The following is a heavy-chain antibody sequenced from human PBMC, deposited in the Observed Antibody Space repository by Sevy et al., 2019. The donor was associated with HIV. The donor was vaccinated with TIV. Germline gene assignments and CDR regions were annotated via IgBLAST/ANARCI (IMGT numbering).Heavy chain of an antibody. D-gene: IGHD4-17*01. CDR1: GYTFTSYG. CDR3: ARDIGYGAQSPFSVYYYYGMDV. J-gene: IGHJ6*02. V-gene: IGHV1-18*01. Sequence: ASVKVSCKASGYTFTSYGISWVRQAPGQGLEWMGWISAYNGNTNYAQMLQGRVTMTTDTSTSTAYMELRSLRSDDTAVYYCARDIGYGAQSPFSVYYYYGMDVWGQGTTVTVSS. CDR2: ISAYNGNT.